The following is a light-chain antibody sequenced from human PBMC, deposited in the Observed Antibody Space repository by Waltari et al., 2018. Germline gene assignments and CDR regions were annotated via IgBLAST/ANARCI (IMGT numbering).Light chain of an antibody. CDR1: SSDVGSYDL. V-gene: IGLV2-23*02. J-gene: IGLJ2*01. Sequence: QSALTQPASVSGSPGQSITISCTGTSSDVGSYDLVSWYQQHPGKAPKLMIYEVNKRPSGVSHLFAWSRSGNTASLTISGLQAEDEADYHCCSYAGNCTVVFGGGTKLTVL. CDR3: CSYAGNCTVV. CDR2: EVN.